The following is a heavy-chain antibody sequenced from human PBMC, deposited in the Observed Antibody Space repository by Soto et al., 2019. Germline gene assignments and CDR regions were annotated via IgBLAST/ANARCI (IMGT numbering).Heavy chain of an antibody. CDR3: ARGTTTVTINWFYP. D-gene: IGHD4-17*01. Sequence: GGSLRLSCAASGFTFSSYCMHWVRQAPGKGLEWVAVIWYDGSNKYYADSVKGRSTISRDNSKNTLYLQMNSLRAEDTAVYYCARGTTTVTINWFYPCAQRTPVTVSA. CDR2: IWYDGSNK. CDR1: GFTFSSYC. V-gene: IGHV3-33*01. J-gene: IGHJ5*02.